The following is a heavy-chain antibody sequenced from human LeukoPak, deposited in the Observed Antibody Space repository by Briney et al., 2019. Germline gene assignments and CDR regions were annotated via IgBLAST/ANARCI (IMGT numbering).Heavy chain of an antibody. Sequence: SETLSLTCTVSGGSISSYYWSWIRQPPGKGLEWIGYIYYSGSTNYNPSLKSRVTISIDTSKNQFSLQLSSVTAADTAVYYCAKSAAGMRGFDFWGQGTLVTVSS. CDR1: GGSISSYY. V-gene: IGHV4-59*08. D-gene: IGHD6-13*01. J-gene: IGHJ4*02. CDR2: IYYSGST. CDR3: AKSAAGMRGFDF.